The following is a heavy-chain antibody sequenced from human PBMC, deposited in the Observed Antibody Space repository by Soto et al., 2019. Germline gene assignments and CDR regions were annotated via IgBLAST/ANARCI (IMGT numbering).Heavy chain of an antibody. CDR3: ARPGWRNAPYDAFDI. CDR1: GGSISSYY. CDR2: IYYSGST. V-gene: IGHV4-59*01. Sequence: QVQLQESGPGLVKPSETLSLTCTVSGGSISSYYWGWIRQPPGKGLEWMGYIYYSGSTNYNPCLKTRVTISLATSKNQFSLKPSSVTAADTAVYYCARPGWRNAPYDAFDIWGQGTMVTVSS. J-gene: IGHJ3*02. D-gene: IGHD6-19*01.